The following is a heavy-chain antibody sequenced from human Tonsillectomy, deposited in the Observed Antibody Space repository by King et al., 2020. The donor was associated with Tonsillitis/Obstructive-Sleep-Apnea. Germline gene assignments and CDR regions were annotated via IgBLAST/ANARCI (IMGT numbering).Heavy chain of an antibody. CDR3: AKDIRYNCNDGGWFDP. D-gene: IGHD1-20*01. V-gene: IGHV3-9*01. Sequence: VQLVESGGALVQPGRSLRLSCAASGFTFDDYAMHWVRQAPGRGLEWVSGISWNSGTIGYADSVKGRFTISRDNAQNSLFLQMNSLRTEDTALYYCAKDIRYNCNDGGWFDPWGQGTLVTVSS. CDR2: ISWNSGTI. J-gene: IGHJ5*02. CDR1: GFTFDDYA.